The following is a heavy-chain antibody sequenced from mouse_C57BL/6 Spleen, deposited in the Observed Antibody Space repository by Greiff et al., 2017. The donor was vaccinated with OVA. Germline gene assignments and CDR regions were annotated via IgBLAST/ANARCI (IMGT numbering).Heavy chain of an antibody. Sequence: QVQLKESGAELVKPGASVKISCKASGYAFSSYWMNWVKQRPGKGLEWIGQIYPGDGDTNYNGKFKGKATLTADKSSSTAYMQLSSLTSEDSAVYFCARNWDNYFDYWGQGTTLTVSS. CDR3: ARNWDNYFDY. CDR2: IYPGDGDT. D-gene: IGHD4-1*01. J-gene: IGHJ2*01. V-gene: IGHV1-80*01. CDR1: GYAFSSYW.